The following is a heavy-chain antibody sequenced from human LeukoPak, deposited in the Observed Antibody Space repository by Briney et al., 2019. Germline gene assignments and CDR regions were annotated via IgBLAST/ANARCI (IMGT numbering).Heavy chain of an antibody. CDR2: ITQDGSEK. CDR3: ASRLRYFDWPEDY. CDR1: GFTFSSYW. Sequence: GGSLRLSCAASGFTFSSYWMSWVRQAPGKGLEWVANITQDGSEKYYVDSVKGRFTISRDNAKNSLYLQMNSLRAEDTAVYYCASRLRYFDWPEDYWGQGTLVTVSS. V-gene: IGHV3-7*03. J-gene: IGHJ4*02. D-gene: IGHD3-9*01.